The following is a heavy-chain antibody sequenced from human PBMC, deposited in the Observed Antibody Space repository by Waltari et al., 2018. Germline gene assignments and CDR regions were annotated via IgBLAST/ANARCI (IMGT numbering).Heavy chain of an antibody. J-gene: IGHJ4*02. Sequence: QLQLQESGPGLVKPSETLSLTCTVSGGSISSSSYYWGWIRQPPGKGLEWIGSTYYSGGTDCSPSRKGLGTRAVDTANNQFSLKLSSVTAADTAVYYCARDGPVVVAATIDYCDYWGQGTLVTVSS. CDR2: TYYSGGT. CDR1: GGSISSSSYY. D-gene: IGHD2-15*01. V-gene: IGHV4-39*07. CDR3: ARDGPVVVAATIDYCDY.